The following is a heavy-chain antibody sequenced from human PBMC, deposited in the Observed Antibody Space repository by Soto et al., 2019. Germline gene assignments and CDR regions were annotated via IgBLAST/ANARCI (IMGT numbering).Heavy chain of an antibody. D-gene: IGHD1-26*01. CDR2: IWYDGSNK. V-gene: IGHV3-33*01. J-gene: IGHJ4*02. CDR1: GFTFSSYG. Sequence: PGGSLRLSCAASGFTFSSYGMHWVRQAPGKGLEWVAVIWYDGSNKYYADSVKGRFTISRDNSKNTLYLQMNSLRAEDTAVYYCARDLSHSLIVGAASYLGYWGQGTLVTVSS. CDR3: ARDLSHSLIVGAASYLGY.